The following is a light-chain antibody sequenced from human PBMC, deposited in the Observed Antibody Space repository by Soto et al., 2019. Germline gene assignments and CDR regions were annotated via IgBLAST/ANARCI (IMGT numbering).Light chain of an antibody. Sequence: DIVITQSPDSLAVSLRERSTINCESSQSVLFTSNNKNYLAWYQQKPGQPPKLLLSWASARESGVPERFSGSGSGTLFTLSISSLQAEDVAVYYCQQYYTLPLTFGGGTKVDIK. V-gene: IGKV4-1*01. CDR2: WAS. CDR1: QSVLFTSNNKNY. J-gene: IGKJ4*01. CDR3: QQYYTLPLT.